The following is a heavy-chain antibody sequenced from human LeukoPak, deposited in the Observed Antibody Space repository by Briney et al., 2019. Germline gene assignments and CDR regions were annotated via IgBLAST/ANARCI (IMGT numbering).Heavy chain of an antibody. J-gene: IGHJ4*02. Sequence: TSETLSLTCTVSGGSISSYYWSWIRQPPGKGLEWIGYIYYSGSTNYNPSLKSRVTISVDTSKNQFSLKLSSVTAADTAVYYCARVTWFGEFNYFDYWGQGTLVTVSS. V-gene: IGHV4-59*01. CDR1: GGSISSYY. D-gene: IGHD3-10*01. CDR3: ARVTWFGEFNYFDY. CDR2: IYYSGST.